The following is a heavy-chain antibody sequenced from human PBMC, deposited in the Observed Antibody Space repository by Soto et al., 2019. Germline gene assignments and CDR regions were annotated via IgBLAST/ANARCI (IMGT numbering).Heavy chain of an antibody. J-gene: IGHJ6*02. CDR3: ARGGYSYGYVYYYGMDV. V-gene: IGHV4-30-4*01. CDR1: GGSISSGDYY. Sequence: SETLSLTCTVSGGSISSGDYYWSWIRQPPGKGLEWIGYIYYSGSTYYNPSLKSRVTISVDTSKNQFSLKLSSVTAADTAVYYCARGGYSYGYVYYYGMDVWGQGTTVTVSS. D-gene: IGHD5-18*01. CDR2: IYYSGST.